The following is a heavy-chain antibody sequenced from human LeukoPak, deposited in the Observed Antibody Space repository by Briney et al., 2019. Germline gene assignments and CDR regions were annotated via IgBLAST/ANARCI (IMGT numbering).Heavy chain of an antibody. CDR1: GFTFSSHG. CDR2: ISGGGVST. CDR3: ARKVAAPDY. Sequence: GGTLRLSCAASGFTFSSHGMSWVRQAPGKGLEWVSAISGGGVSTYYADSVRGRFTISRDNSKNTLYLQMNSLRAEDTAVYYCARKVAAPDYWGQGTLVTVSS. V-gene: IGHV3-23*01. J-gene: IGHJ4*02. D-gene: IGHD6-19*01.